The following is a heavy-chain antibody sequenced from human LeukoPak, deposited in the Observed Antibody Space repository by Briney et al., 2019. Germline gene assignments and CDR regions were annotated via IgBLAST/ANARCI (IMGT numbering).Heavy chain of an antibody. Sequence: GGSLRLSCAASGFAFSSYWMSWVRQAPGKGLEWVANIKQDGSEKYYVDSVKGRFTTSRDNAKNSLYLQMNSLRAEDTAVYYCAREWITVTSFDYWGQGTLVTVSS. D-gene: IGHD4-17*01. CDR2: IKQDGSEK. V-gene: IGHV3-7*01. CDR1: GFAFSSYW. J-gene: IGHJ4*02. CDR3: AREWITVTSFDY.